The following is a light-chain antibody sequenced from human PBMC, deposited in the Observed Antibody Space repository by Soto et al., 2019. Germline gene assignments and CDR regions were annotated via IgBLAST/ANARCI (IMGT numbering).Light chain of an antibody. CDR1: PDISSY. J-gene: IGKJ1*01. CDR2: SAS. Sequence: DIQLTQSPSFLSASVGDRVTITCWASPDISSYLAWYQQRPGKVPRFLTHSASTLQSGVPSRFSATGSGTTFTLTISSLQPEDIATYYCQQLNRFPLTFGQGTKVEV. CDR3: QQLNRFPLT. V-gene: IGKV1-9*01.